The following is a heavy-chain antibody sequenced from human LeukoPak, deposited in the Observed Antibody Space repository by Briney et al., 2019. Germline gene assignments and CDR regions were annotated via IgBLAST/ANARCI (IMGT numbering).Heavy chain of an antibody. CDR2: ISTSSSTI. CDR1: GFTFHTYS. Sequence: PGGSLRLSCAASGFTFHTYSMNWVRQAPGKGLEWVSYISTSSSTIYYVDSVKGRFTISRDNAKNSLYLQMHGLRGDDTATYFCATAPNSYYYYMDFWGKGTTVTVSS. J-gene: IGHJ6*03. CDR3: ATAPNSYYYYMDF. V-gene: IGHV3-48*01.